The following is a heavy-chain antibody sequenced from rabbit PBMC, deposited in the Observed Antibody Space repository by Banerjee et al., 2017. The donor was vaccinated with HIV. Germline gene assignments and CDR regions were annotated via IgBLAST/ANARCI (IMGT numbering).Heavy chain of an antibody. J-gene: IGHJ4*01. CDR2: IYAGGSGST. Sequence: QSLEESGGDLVKPGASLTLTCTASGFSFSSSYWICWVRQAPGKGLEWIACIYAGGSGSTYYASWAKGRFTISKTSSTTVTLQMTSLTAADTATYFCARDPTYAHNSDYYVGDYFNLWGPGTLVTVS. CDR1: GFSFSSSYW. D-gene: IGHD1-1*01. CDR3: ARDPTYAHNSDYYVGDYFNL. V-gene: IGHV1S40*01.